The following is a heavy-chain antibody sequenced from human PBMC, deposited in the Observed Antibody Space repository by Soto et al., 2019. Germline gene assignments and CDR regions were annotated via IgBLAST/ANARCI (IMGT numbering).Heavy chain of an antibody. D-gene: IGHD3-22*01. J-gene: IGHJ4*02. CDR1: GGTFSSYA. Sequence: ASVKVSCKASGGTFSSYAISWVRQAHGQGLEWMGGIIPIFGTANYAQKFQGRVTITADESTSTAYMELSSLRSEDTAVYYCARGSYYYDSSGYYHYWGQGTLVTVSS. CDR3: ARGSYYYDSSGYYHY. CDR2: IIPIFGTA. V-gene: IGHV1-69*13.